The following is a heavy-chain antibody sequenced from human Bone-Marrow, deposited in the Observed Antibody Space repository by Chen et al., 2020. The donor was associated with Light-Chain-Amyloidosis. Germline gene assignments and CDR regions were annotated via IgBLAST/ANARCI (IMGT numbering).Heavy chain of an antibody. CDR2: IYPDDADA. CDR1: GYTFPNYW. Sequence: EVQLEQSGPEVKKPGESLKISCKGSGYTFPNYWIGWARQMPGQGLEWMGVIYPDDADARYSPSVEGQVTISADKSITTAYLQWRSLKASDTAMYYCARRRDGYNFDYWGQGTLVTVSS. D-gene: IGHD5-12*01. J-gene: IGHJ4*02. V-gene: IGHV5-51*01. CDR3: ARRRDGYNFDY.